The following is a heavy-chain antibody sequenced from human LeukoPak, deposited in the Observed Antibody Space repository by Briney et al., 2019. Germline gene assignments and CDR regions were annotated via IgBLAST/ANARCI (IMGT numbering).Heavy chain of an antibody. V-gene: IGHV4-31*03. D-gene: IGHD2-15*01. CDR3: ARVGSRDTFHFDY. CDR2: IYYTGTT. CDR1: GASISSGTYY. J-gene: IGHJ4*02. Sequence: PSETLSLTCTVSGASISSGTYYWSWIRQHPGKGLEWIGYIYYTGTTDYNPSLKSRVTISRDTSKNQFSLSLSSVTAADTAVFYCARVGSRDTFHFDYWGQGTLVTVSS.